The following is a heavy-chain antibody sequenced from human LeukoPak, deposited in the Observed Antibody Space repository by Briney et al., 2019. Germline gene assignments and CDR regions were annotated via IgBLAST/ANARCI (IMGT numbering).Heavy chain of an antibody. CDR2: IIPIFGTA. J-gene: IGHJ4*02. V-gene: IGHV1-69*05. CDR3: ARPHRTYYYDSSGYYFPLDY. Sequence: SVKVSCKASGGTFSSYAISWVRQAPGQGLEWMGGIIPIFGTANYAQKFQGRVTITTDESTSTAYMELSSLRSEDTAVYYCARPHRTYYYDSSGYYFPLDYWGQGTLVTVS. D-gene: IGHD3-22*01. CDR1: GGTFSSYA.